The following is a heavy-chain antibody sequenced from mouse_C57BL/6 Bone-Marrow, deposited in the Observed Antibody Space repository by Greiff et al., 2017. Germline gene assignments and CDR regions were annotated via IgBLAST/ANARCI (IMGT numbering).Heavy chain of an antibody. CDR3: ASLGTHYAMDY. V-gene: IGHV1-64*01. Sequence: QVQLQQPGAELVKPGASVKLSCKASGYTFTSYWMHWVKQRPGQGLEWIGMIHPNSGSTNYNEKFKSKATLTVDNSSSTAYMQLSSLTSEDSAGYYCASLGTHYAMDYWGQGTSVTVSS. CDR2: IHPNSGST. D-gene: IGHD4-1*01. CDR1: GYTFTSYW. J-gene: IGHJ4*01.